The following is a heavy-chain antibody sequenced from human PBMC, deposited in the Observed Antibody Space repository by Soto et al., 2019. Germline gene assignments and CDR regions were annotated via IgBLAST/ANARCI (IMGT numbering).Heavy chain of an antibody. D-gene: IGHD6-13*01. Sequence: QVPLVQSGAEVKKPGASVKVSCKASGYTFTSYGISWVRQAPGQGLEWMGWISAYNGNTNYAQKLQGRVTMTTDTSTSTAYMELRSLRSDDTAVYYCARFEQQLVLEQTFDYWGQGTLVTVSS. CDR3: ARFEQQLVLEQTFDY. J-gene: IGHJ4*02. CDR1: GYTFTSYG. V-gene: IGHV1-18*01. CDR2: ISAYNGNT.